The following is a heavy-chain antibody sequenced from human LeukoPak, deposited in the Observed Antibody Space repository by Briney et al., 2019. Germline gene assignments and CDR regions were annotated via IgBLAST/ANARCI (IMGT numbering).Heavy chain of an antibody. Sequence: GGSLRLSCAASGFTFSAYSMNWVRQAAGKGLEWVASISSSSSYIYYADSVKGRFTISRDNAKHPLYLQMNGLRAEDTAVYYCASSGYDSSGYYYGWGQGAQVTASS. CDR3: ASSGYDSSGYYYG. J-gene: IGHJ4*02. CDR2: ISSSSSYI. V-gene: IGHV3-21*01. D-gene: IGHD3-22*01. CDR1: GFTFSAYS.